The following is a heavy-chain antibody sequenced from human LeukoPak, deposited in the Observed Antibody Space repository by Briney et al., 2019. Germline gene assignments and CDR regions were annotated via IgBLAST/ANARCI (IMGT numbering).Heavy chain of an antibody. CDR3: AKGSSGYFADL. V-gene: IGHV3-23*02. Sequence: PGGSLRLSCEASGFTFNNYGLIWVRQAPGKGLEWVAAISNDGGGTMYGGFVEGRFTISRDNSKNTLFLQMNSLRAEDTALYYCAKGSSGYFADLWGQGTLVTVSS. CDR1: GFTFNNYG. CDR2: ISNDGGGT. D-gene: IGHD3-22*01. J-gene: IGHJ5*02.